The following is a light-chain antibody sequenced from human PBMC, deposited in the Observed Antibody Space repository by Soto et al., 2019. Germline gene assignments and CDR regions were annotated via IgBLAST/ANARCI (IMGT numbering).Light chain of an antibody. CDR2: AAS. CDR1: QTIIRY. V-gene: IGKV1-39*01. J-gene: IGKJ3*01. Sequence: DIQMTQSPSSLSASVGDRVTITCRACQTIIRYLNWYQQKPGRAPHLLIYAASTLQSGVPSRFSGSGSGTEFTLTISSLQPEDFATYYCQQSYSTLFTFGPGTKVEIK. CDR3: QQSYSTLFT.